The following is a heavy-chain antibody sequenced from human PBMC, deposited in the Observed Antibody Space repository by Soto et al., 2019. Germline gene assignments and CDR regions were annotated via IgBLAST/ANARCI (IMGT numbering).Heavy chain of an antibody. CDR3: AGDYGRGIAAAGDRYFDY. CDR2: IIPIFGTA. V-gene: IGHV1-69*01. Sequence: QVQLVQSGAEVKKPGSSVKVSCKASGGTFSSYAISWVRQAPGQGLEWMGGIIPIFGTANYAQKFQGRVTITADESTSTAYMELSSLRSEDTAVYYCAGDYGRGIAAAGDRYFDYWGQGTLVTVSS. D-gene: IGHD6-13*01. CDR1: GGTFSSYA. J-gene: IGHJ4*02.